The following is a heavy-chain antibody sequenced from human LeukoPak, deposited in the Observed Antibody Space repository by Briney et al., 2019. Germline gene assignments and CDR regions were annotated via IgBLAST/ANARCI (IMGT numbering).Heavy chain of an antibody. CDR3: ARRTSNPVGAIDY. J-gene: IGHJ4*02. CDR1: GGSISIRNYY. D-gene: IGHD1-26*01. Sequence: SETLSLTCTASGGSISIRNYYWGWIRQPPGRGLEWIGSISYSGTYYNPSLKSRLTISVDTSKNHFSLNLRSVTAADTAVYYCARRTSNPVGAIDYWGQGTLVTVSS. V-gene: IGHV4-39*01. CDR2: ISYSGT.